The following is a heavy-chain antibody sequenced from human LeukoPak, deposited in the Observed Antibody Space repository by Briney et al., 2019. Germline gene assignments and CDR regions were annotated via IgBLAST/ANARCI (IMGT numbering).Heavy chain of an antibody. V-gene: IGHV3-30*04. CDR3: ARDRYHYYDSSGYFDY. CDR1: GFTFNSYA. Sequence: GGSLRLSCAASGFTFNSYAMSWVRQAPGKGLEWVAVISYDGSNKYYADSVKGRFTISRDNSKNTLYLQMNSLRAEDTAVYYCARDRYHYYDSSGYFDYWGQGTLVTVSS. D-gene: IGHD3-22*01. J-gene: IGHJ4*02. CDR2: ISYDGSNK.